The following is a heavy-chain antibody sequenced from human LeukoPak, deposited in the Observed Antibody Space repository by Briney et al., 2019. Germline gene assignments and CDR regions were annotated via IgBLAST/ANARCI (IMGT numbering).Heavy chain of an antibody. D-gene: IGHD1-20*01. V-gene: IGHV4-61*02. CDR3: ARHLYNWREDAFDI. CDR1: GGSISSGSYY. CDR2: IYTSGST. Sequence: SETLSLTCTVSGGSISSGSYYWSWIRQPAGKGLEWIGRIYTSGSTNYNPSLKSRVTISVDTSKNQFSLKLSSVTAADTAVYYCARHLYNWREDAFDIWGQGTMVTVSS. J-gene: IGHJ3*02.